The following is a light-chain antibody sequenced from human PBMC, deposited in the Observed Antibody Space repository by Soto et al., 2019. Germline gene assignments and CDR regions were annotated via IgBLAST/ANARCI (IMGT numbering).Light chain of an antibody. J-gene: IGKJ1*01. V-gene: IGKV3-15*01. Sequence: EIVMTQSPATLSVSPGERATLSCRASQSVSTSLAWYQQKPGQAPRLLIYGASTRATGIPARVSGSGSGTEFTLTISSLQSEDFAVYYCQQYDTWPKTFGQGTKVDIK. CDR2: GAS. CDR3: QQYDTWPKT. CDR1: QSVSTS.